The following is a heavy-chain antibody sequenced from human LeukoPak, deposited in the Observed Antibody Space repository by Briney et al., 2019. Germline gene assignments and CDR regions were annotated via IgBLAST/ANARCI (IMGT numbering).Heavy chain of an antibody. V-gene: IGHV1-69*05. Sequence: SVKVSCKTSGGTFNNSAISWVRQAPGQGLEWLGGIMPLFGTAGYAQKFQGRVTITKDESTRTVYLELTSLTSDDTAVYYCARDVHGDYGSGWFDPWGQGTLVSDSS. D-gene: IGHD4-17*01. CDR2: IMPLFGTA. CDR1: GGTFNNSA. CDR3: ARDVHGDYGSGWFDP. J-gene: IGHJ5*02.